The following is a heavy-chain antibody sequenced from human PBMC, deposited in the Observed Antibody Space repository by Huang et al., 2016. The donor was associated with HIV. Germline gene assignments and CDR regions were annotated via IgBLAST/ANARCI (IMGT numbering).Heavy chain of an antibody. CDR1: GYTFTDYN. J-gene: IGHJ4*02. D-gene: IGHD6-6*01. CDR3: ARDWSFGSSTSPAD. CDR2: SNPKGGGT. Sequence: QVQLVQSGAEVKNPGASVRVSCKASGYTFTDYNIHWVRQAPGQGLEWMGWSNPKGGGTIYAQRFQGRITMTRDTTISTVHMDLRRIQSDDTAVYFCARDWSFGSSTSPADWGQGTLVTVSS. V-gene: IGHV1-2*02.